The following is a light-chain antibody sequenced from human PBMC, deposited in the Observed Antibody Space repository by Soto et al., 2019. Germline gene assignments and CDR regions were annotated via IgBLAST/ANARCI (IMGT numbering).Light chain of an antibody. CDR1: SSDIGDYDY. V-gene: IGLV2-8*01. CDR3: SSFGNGNLVI. Sequence: QSALTQPPSASGSPGQSVTISCSGTSSDIGDYDYVSWYQQHPGKVPKLIISEVNMRPSGVPDRFSASKSGNTASLTVSGLQAEDEAHYYCSSFGNGNLVIFGGGTKLTVL. J-gene: IGLJ2*01. CDR2: EVN.